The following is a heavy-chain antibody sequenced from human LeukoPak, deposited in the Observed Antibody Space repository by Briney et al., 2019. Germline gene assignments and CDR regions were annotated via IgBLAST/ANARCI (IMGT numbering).Heavy chain of an antibody. CDR1: GGSFSGYY. CDR3: ARRIRLRWYTFDY. V-gene: IGHV4-34*01. Sequence: SETLSLTRAVYGGSFSGYYWSWIRQPPGKGLEWIGEINHSGSTNYNPSLKSRVTISVDTSKNQFSLKLSSVTAADTAVYYCARRIRLRWYTFDYWVQGTLVTVSS. D-gene: IGHD4-23*01. CDR2: INHSGST. J-gene: IGHJ4*02.